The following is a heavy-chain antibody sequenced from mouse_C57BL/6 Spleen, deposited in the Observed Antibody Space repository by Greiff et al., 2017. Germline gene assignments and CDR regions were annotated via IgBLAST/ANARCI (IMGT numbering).Heavy chain of an antibody. CDR2: INPSSGYT. CDR1: GYTFTSYW. V-gene: IGHV1-7*01. D-gene: IGHD2-4*01. Sequence: QVHVKQSGAELAKPGASVKLSCKASGYTFTSYWMHWVKQRPGQGLEWIGYINPSSGYTKYNQKFKDKATLTADKSSSTAYMQLSSLTYEDSAVYYCVRSYYDYDGDYWGQGTTLTVSS. CDR3: VRSYYDYDGDY. J-gene: IGHJ2*01.